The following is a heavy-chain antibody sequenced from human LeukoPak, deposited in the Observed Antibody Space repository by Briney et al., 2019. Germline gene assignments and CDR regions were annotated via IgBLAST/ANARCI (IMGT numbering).Heavy chain of an antibody. Sequence: LWASVKVSCKASGYTFTSYAMNWVRQAPGQGLEWMGWINTNTGNPTYAQGFTGRFVFSLDTSVSTAYLQISSLKAEDTAVYYCARAGDYDFWSPDDYWGQGTLVTVSS. D-gene: IGHD3-3*01. CDR2: INTNTGNP. V-gene: IGHV7-4-1*02. CDR1: GYTFTSYA. CDR3: ARAGDYDFWSPDDY. J-gene: IGHJ4*02.